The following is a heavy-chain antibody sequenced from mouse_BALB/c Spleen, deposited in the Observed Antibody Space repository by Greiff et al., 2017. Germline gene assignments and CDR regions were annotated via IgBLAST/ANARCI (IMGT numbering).Heavy chain of an antibody. V-gene: IGHV1-66*01. CDR2: IFPGSGNT. D-gene: IGHD2-1*01. Sequence: VQLQQSGPELVKPGASVKISCKASGYSFTSYYIHWVKQRPGQGLEWIGWIFPGSGNTKYNEKFKGKATLTADTSSSTAYMQLSSLTSEDSAVYFCAREGGGNCVWFADWGQGTLVTVSA. J-gene: IGHJ3*01. CDR1: GYSFTSYY. CDR3: AREGGGNCVWFAD.